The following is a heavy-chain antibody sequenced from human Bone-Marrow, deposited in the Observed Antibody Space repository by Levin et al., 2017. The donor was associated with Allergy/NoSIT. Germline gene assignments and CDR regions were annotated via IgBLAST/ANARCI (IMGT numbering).Heavy chain of an antibody. V-gene: IGHV4-31*03. CDR3: ARDKYYGSGNTDWLDP. J-gene: IGHJ5*02. CDR2: IYSSGGT. Sequence: SETLSLTCTVSGGSINSAGYYWSWIRQFPGKGLEYIGYIYSSGGTYYNPSLKSRVSISLDMSKNHFSLKLNSVTAADTAVYFCARDKYYGSGNTDWLDPWGQGTLVTVSS. CDR1: GGSINSAGYY. D-gene: IGHD3-10*01.